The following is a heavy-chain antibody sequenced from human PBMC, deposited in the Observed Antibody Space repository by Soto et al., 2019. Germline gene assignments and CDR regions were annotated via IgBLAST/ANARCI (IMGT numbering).Heavy chain of an antibody. Sequence: EVQLVESGGGLVQPGRSLRLSCAASGFIFSDHYMDWVRQAPGKGLEWVGRARNKVSGYTTAHAASVEGRFAISRDDSNNSLYLQMSSLKVDDTAVYFCARLMGTSFDLWGQGTLVTVSS. D-gene: IGHD2-8*01. CDR1: GFIFSDHY. CDR2: ARNKVSGYTT. V-gene: IGHV3-72*01. J-gene: IGHJ4*02. CDR3: ARLMGTSFDL.